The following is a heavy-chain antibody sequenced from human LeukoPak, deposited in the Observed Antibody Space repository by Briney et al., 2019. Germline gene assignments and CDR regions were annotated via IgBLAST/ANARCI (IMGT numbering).Heavy chain of an antibody. V-gene: IGHV4-59*08. J-gene: IGHJ5*02. Sequence: SETLSLTCTVSGGSINSYYWSWLRQPPGKGLEWIGYIYYSGSTNYNPSLKSRVTISVDTSKNQFSLRLSSVTAADMAVHYCARTYSLAAGLDPWGQGTLVTVSS. D-gene: IGHD6-13*01. CDR2: IYYSGST. CDR3: ARTYSLAAGLDP. CDR1: GGSINSYY.